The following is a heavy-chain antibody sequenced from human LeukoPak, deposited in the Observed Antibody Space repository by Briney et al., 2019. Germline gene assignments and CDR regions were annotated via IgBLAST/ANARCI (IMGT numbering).Heavy chain of an antibody. CDR1: GGSFSGYY. CDR3: ARSLGSRRTMVRGVIINRPGWFDP. CDR2: INHSGNT. J-gene: IGHJ5*02. Sequence: SETLSLTCAVYGGSFSGYYWSWIRQPPGKGLEWIGEINHSGNTNYNPSLKSRVTISVDTSNNQFSLKLSSVTAADTAVYYCARSLGSRRTMVRGVIINRPGWFDPWGQGTLVTVSS. D-gene: IGHD3-10*01. V-gene: IGHV4-34*01.